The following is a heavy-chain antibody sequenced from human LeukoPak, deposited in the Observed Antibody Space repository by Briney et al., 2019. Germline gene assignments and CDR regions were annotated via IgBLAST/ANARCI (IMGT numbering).Heavy chain of an antibody. J-gene: IGHJ4*02. CDR2: ITSGDDR. Sequence: GGSLRLSCAASGFTFRSIGLSWVRQAPRKGLEWVSTITSGDDRFYADSVKGRFTISRDNSKNTLYLQMNTLRAEDTAVYYCAKVSGYPCYWGQGTLVTVSS. D-gene: IGHD2-15*01. CDR3: AKVSGYPCY. CDR1: GFTFRSIG. V-gene: IGHV3-23*01.